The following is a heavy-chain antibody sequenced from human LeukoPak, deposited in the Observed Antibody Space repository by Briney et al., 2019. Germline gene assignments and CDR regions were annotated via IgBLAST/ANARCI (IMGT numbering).Heavy chain of an antibody. CDR1: GGSVSSGSHD. CDR2: IYYSGST. V-gene: IGHV4-61*01. J-gene: IGHJ4*02. CDR3: ARDRGF. Sequence: SETLSLTCTVSGGSVSSGSHDWSWIRQPPGKGLEWIGYIYYSGSTNYHPSLQSRVTISVDTSKNQFSLKLSSVPAADTAVYYCARDRGFWGQGTLVTVSS. D-gene: IGHD6-25*01.